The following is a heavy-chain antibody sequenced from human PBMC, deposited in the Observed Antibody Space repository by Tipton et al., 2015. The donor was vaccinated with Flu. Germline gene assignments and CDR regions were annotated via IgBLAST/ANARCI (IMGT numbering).Heavy chain of an antibody. V-gene: IGHV4-61*05. J-gene: IGHJ4*02. CDR3: ARGVGF. D-gene: IGHD2-15*01. Sequence: TLSLTCTVSGGSITSSSFHWGWIRQTPGKGLEWIGYIYYSGLSLYNPSLKSRLTISVDKSKNQFSLNLSSVTAADTAVYYCARGVGFWGQGTLVTVSS. CDR2: IYYSGLS. CDR1: GGSITSSSFH.